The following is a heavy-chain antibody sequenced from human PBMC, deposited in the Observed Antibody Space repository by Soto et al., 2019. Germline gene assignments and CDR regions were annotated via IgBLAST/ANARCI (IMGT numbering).Heavy chain of an antibody. D-gene: IGHD6-13*01. V-gene: IGHV3-30-3*01. J-gene: IGHJ6*02. CDR3: ARDKGSSSWYGYYCYGMDV. CDR2: ISYDGSNK. Sequence: QVQLVESGGGVVQPGRSLRLSCAASGFTFSSYAMHWVRQAPGKGLEWVAVISYDGSNKYYADSVKGRFTISRDNSKNTLYLQMNSLRAEDTAVYYCARDKGSSSWYGYYCYGMDVWGQGTTVTVSS. CDR1: GFTFSSYA.